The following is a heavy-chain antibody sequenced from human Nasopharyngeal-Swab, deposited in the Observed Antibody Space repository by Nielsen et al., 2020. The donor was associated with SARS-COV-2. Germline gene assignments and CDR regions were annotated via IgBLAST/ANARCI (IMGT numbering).Heavy chain of an antibody. V-gene: IGHV1-69*10. CDR3: ATWGIGYGENAHATFDS. Sequence: SVKVSCKVSGGTFSKYAISWVRQAPGQGLEWMGGIIVNLGMTKYAQKFKDSVIINADESTGTVYMELSSLRSEDTAVYYCATWGIGYGENAHATFDSWGQGTQVTVSS. CDR1: GGTFSKYA. D-gene: IGHD4-17*01. J-gene: IGHJ4*02. CDR2: IIVNLGMT.